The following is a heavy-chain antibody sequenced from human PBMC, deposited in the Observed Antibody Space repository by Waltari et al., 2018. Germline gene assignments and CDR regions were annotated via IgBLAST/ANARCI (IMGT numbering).Heavy chain of an antibody. CDR3: AREDDFWSGYYSRFDY. V-gene: IGHV1-69*08. Sequence: QVQLVQSGAEVKKPGSSVKVSCTASGGTFSSSAISWVRQAPGQGLEWMGRIIPIFGTANYAQKFQGRVTITADKSTSTAYMELSSLRSEDTAVYYCAREDDFWSGYYSRFDYWGQGTLVTVSS. D-gene: IGHD3-3*01. CDR1: GGTFSSSA. CDR2: IIPIFGTA. J-gene: IGHJ4*02.